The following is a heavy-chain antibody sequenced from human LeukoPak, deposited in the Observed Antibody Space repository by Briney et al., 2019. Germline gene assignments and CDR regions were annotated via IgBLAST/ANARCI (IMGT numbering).Heavy chain of an antibody. CDR3: ARASSITGTTRGPRPFDP. J-gene: IGHJ5*02. V-gene: IGHV4-34*01. D-gene: IGHD1-20*01. CDR2: INHSGST. Sequence: PSETLSLTCTVSGGSISSYYWSWIRQPPGKGLEWIGEINHSGSTNYNPSLKSRVTISVDTSKNQFSLKLSSVTAADTAVYYCARASSITGTTRGPRPFDPWGQGTLVTVSS. CDR1: GGSISSYY.